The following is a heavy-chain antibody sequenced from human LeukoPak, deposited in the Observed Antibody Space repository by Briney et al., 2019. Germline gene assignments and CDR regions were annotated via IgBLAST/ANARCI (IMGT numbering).Heavy chain of an antibody. CDR1: GFTFSSYN. V-gene: IGHV3-49*04. D-gene: IGHD3-22*01. J-gene: IGHJ4*02. Sequence: PGGSLRLSCAASGFTFSSYNMNWVRQAPGKGLEWVGFIRSKAYGGTTEYAASVKGRFTISRDDSKSIAYLQMNSLKTEDTAVYYCTRAPMGSGYYFAYYFDYWGQGTLVTVSS. CDR2: IRSKAYGGTT. CDR3: TRAPMGSGYYFAYYFDY.